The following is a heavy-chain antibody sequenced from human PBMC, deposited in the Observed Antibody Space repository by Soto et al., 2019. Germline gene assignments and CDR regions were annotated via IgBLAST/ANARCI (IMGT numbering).Heavy chain of an antibody. Sequence: SETLSLTCAVSGGSISSSNWWSWVRQPPGKGLEWIGEIYHSGSTNYNPSLKSRVTISVDKSKNQFSLKLSSVTAADTAVYYCARANSYSSGWYYFDYWGQGTLVTVS. V-gene: IGHV4-4*02. CDR1: GGSISSSNW. CDR2: IYHSGST. D-gene: IGHD6-19*01. J-gene: IGHJ4*02. CDR3: ARANSYSSGWYYFDY.